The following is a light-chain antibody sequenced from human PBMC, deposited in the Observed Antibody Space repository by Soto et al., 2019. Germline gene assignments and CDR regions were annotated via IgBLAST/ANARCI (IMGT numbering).Light chain of an antibody. CDR3: QQRSNWPPVT. CDR1: QSINRH. V-gene: IGKV3-11*01. J-gene: IGKJ4*02. Sequence: EIVLTQSPATLSLSPGERATLSCRASQSINRHLAWYRQKPGQAPRLLIYDASNRATGIPARFSGSGSGTDFTLTISSLEPEDFGVYYCQQRSNWPPVTFGGGTEVEI. CDR2: DAS.